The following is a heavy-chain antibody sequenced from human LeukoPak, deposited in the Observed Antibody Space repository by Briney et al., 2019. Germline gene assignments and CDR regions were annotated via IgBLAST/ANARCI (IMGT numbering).Heavy chain of an antibody. CDR3: ARQLLWFGEYDAFDI. CDR1: GESFSGYY. Sequence: PPETLSLTCAVYGESFSGYYWSWIRQPPGKGLEWIGEIYHTGSTKYNPSLKSRVTISLDTSKNQFSLNLTSVTAADTAVYYCARQLLWFGEYDAFDIWGQGTKVTVSS. V-gene: IGHV4-34*01. D-gene: IGHD3-10*01. CDR2: IYHTGST. J-gene: IGHJ3*02.